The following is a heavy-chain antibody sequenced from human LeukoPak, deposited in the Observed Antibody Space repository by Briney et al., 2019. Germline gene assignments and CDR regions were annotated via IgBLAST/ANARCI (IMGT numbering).Heavy chain of an antibody. CDR1: GYTFTSYD. CDR3: ARVVWEYGDYDRVTGAIIDY. J-gene: IGHJ4*02. Sequence: ASVKVSCKASGYTFTSYDINWVRQAPGQGLEWMGWISAYNGNTNYAQKLQGRVTMTTDTSTSTAYIELRSLRSDDTAVYYCARVVWEYGDYDRVTGAIIDYWGQGTLVTVSS. V-gene: IGHV1-18*01. D-gene: IGHD4-17*01. CDR2: ISAYNGNT.